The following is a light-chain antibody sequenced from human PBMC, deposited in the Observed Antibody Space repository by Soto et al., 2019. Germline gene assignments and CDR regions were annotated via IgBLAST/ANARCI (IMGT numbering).Light chain of an antibody. V-gene: IGLV2-14*01. J-gene: IGLJ2*01. Sequence: QSALTQPAPVSGSPGQSITISCTGTSSDIGGYHDVSWYQQHPGKAPKLMIYEVTSRPSGLSNRFSGSKSGNTASLTISGLQAEYEADYYCSSYTSSSTLVVGGGTKLTVL. CDR2: EVT. CDR3: SSYTSSSTLV. CDR1: SSDIGGYHD.